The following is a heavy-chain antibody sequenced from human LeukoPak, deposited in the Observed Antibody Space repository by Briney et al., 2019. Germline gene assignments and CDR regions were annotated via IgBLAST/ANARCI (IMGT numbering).Heavy chain of an antibody. CDR1: GFTFSRYG. V-gene: IGHV3-30*18. CDR2: ISNDGSNK. CDR3: AKLAAQEVYNYYVGV. J-gene: IGHJ6*03. D-gene: IGHD6-25*01. Sequence: GGSLRLSCAASGFTFSRYGMQWFRQAPDKGLEWVAAISNDGSNKYYADSVKGRFTISRDNSKNTLYLQMNSLRAEDTAVYYCAKLAAQEVYNYYVGVWGKGTTVAVSS.